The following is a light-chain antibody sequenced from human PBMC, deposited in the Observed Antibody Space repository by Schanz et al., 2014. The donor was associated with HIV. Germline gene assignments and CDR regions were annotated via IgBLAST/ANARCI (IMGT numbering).Light chain of an antibody. CDR2: GNS. CDR3: QSYDSSLSGYVL. J-gene: IGLJ2*01. Sequence: QSVLTQPPSVSGAPGQRVTISCTGSSSNIGAGYEVHWYQQLPGTAPKLLIYGNSNRPSGVPDRFSGSKSGTSASLAITGLQAEDEADYYCQSYDSSLSGYVLFGGGTKLTVL. V-gene: IGLV1-40*01. CDR1: SSNIGAGYE.